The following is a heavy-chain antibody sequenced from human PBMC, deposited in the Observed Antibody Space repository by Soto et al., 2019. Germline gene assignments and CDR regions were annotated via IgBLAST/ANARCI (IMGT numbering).Heavy chain of an antibody. Sequence: QVQLQESGPGLVKPSQTLSLTCTVSGGSISSGGYYWSWIRQHPGKGLEWIGYIYYSGSTYYNPSIKSRVTTPVDSSKNTFSLKLSSVTAAHTAVYYCASGLACSSTSCRGLGRFDPWGQGTLFNVAS. CDR1: GGSISSGGYY. CDR3: ASGLACSSTSCRGLGRFDP. J-gene: IGHJ5*02. V-gene: IGHV4-31*03. D-gene: IGHD2-2*01. CDR2: IYYSGST.